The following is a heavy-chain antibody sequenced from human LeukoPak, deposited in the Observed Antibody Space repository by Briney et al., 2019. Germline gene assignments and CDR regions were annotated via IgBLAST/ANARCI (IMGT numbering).Heavy chain of an antibody. J-gene: IGHJ4*02. D-gene: IGHD3-3*01. CDR3: ARPADFCSGYYGNLYFDY. CDR2: ISAYNGNT. V-gene: IGHV1-18*01. CDR1: GYTFTSYG. Sequence: ASVKVSCKASGYTFTSYGISWVRQAPGLGLEWMGWISAYNGNTNYAQKLQGRVTMTTDTSTSTAYMELRSLRSDDTAVYYCARPADFCSGYYGNLYFDYWGQGTLVTVSS.